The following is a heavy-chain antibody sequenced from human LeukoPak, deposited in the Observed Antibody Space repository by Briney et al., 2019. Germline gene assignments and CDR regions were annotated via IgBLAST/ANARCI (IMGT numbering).Heavy chain of an antibody. D-gene: IGHD3-22*01. J-gene: IGHJ4*02. CDR3: ARTSLVPPDYYDSSGSGSEH. CDR1: GGTFSSYA. V-gene: IGHV1-69*05. Sequence: ASVKVSCKASGGTFSSYAISWVRQAPGQGLEWMGRIIPIFGTANYAQKFQGRVTITTDESTSTAYMELSGLRSEDTAVYYCARTSLVPPDYYDSSGSGSEHWGQGTLVTVSS. CDR2: IIPIFGTA.